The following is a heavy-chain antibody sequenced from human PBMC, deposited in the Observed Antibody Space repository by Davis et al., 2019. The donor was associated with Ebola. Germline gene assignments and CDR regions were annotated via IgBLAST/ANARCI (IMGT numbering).Heavy chain of an antibody. CDR2: ISWNSGNI. D-gene: IGHD5-24*01. Sequence: GGSLRLSCAASGFSFHDYAVHWVRQVAGKGLEWVSGISWNSGNIGYADSVKGRFIISRDNAKNSLYLQMNSLRAEDTAVYYCARKRWLQSYYFDYWGQGTLVTVSS. J-gene: IGHJ4*02. V-gene: IGHV3-9*01. CDR1: GFSFHDYA. CDR3: ARKRWLQSYYFDY.